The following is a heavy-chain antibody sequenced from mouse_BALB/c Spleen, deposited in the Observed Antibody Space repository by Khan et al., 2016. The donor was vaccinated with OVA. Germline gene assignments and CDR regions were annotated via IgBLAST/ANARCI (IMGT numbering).Heavy chain of an antibody. CDR3: AGGGCTAPFAY. Sequence: EVELVESGGGLVQPGGSRKLSCAASGFTFSDYGMAWVRQAPGKGPEWVAFISDLAYTFYYADTVTGRFTLSRENAKNTTYLEMSSLRSGDTAMCYCAGGGCTAPFAYWGKVTLVTVTA. D-gene: IGHD1-2*01. J-gene: IGHJ3*01. CDR2: ISDLAYTF. V-gene: IGHV5-15*02. CDR1: GFTFSDYG.